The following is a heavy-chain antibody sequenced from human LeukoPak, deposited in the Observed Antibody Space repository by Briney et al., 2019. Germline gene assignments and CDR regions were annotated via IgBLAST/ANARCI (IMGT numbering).Heavy chain of an antibody. V-gene: IGHV1-2*06. CDR2: INPNSGGT. D-gene: IGHD3-16*01. J-gene: IGHJ5*02. CDR3: ARGWGGEDWFDP. CDR1: GYTFTGYY. Sequence: ASVKVSCKASGYTFTGYYMHWVRQAPGQGLDWMVRINPNSGGTNYAQKFQGRVTMTRDTYISTASMEMSRLRSDDTAVYYCARGWGGEDWFDPWGQGTLVTVSS.